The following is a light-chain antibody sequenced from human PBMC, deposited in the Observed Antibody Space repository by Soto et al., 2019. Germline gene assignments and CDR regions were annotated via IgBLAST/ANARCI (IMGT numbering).Light chain of an antibody. J-gene: IGLJ1*01. CDR2: EVS. Sequence: QSALTQPASVSGSPGQSITISCTGTSGDIGAYNFVSWYQQHPGQAPKLMIYEVSRRPSGVSDRFSGSKSGSTASLTIAGLQAEDEADYYCTSYTTGSTPYVFVTGTKLTVL. V-gene: IGLV2-14*01. CDR1: SGDIGAYNF. CDR3: TSYTTGSTPYV.